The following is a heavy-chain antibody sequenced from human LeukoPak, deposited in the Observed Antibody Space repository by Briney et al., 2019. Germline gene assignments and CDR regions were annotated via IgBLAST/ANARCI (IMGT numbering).Heavy chain of an antibody. CDR3: ATEHWGPNS. Sequence: GGSLRLSCAASGFTFSTSDMHWVRQAPGKGLEWLANIKGDGSDKNYVDSVKGRFTISRDNAKNSLFLQMSSLRGEDTALYYCATEHWGPNSWGQGTLVTVSS. D-gene: IGHD3-16*01. CDR1: GFTFSTSD. CDR2: IKGDGSDK. V-gene: IGHV3-7*01. J-gene: IGHJ4*02.